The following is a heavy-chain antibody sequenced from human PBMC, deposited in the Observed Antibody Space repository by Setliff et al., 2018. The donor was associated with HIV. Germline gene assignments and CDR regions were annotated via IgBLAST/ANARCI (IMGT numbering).Heavy chain of an antibody. Sequence: ASVKVSCKASGYTFTSYGITWVRQAPGQGLEWMGWISTYNGNTHYAQKLQGRVTMTTDTSTSTAYMELMSLRSDDTAMYYCARKYTGGPLDYWGQGTLVTVSS. D-gene: IGHD6-19*01. CDR3: ARKYTGGPLDY. V-gene: IGHV1-18*01. J-gene: IGHJ4*02. CDR1: GYTFTSYG. CDR2: ISTYNGNT.